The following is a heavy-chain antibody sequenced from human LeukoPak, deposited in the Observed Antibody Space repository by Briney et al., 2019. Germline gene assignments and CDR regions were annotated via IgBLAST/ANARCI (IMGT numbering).Heavy chain of an antibody. D-gene: IGHD2-21*02. CDR3: ARGDRRTGSDY. CDR2: IYYSGST. J-gene: IGHJ4*02. CDR1: GGSIGSGGYY. Sequence: PSETLSLTCTVSGGSIGSGGYYWSWIRQPPGKGLEWIGYIYYSGSTNYNPSLKSRVTISVDTSKNQFSLKLSSVTAADTAVYYCARGDRRTGSDYWGQGTLVTVSS. V-gene: IGHV4-61*08.